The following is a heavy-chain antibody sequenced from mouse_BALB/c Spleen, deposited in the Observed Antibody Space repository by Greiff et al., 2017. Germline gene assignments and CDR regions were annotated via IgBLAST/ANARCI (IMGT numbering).Heavy chain of an antibody. CDR3: ARSDYDYDGGYYFDY. J-gene: IGHJ2*01. CDR1: GYSITSDYA. D-gene: IGHD2-4*01. V-gene: IGHV3-2*02. Sequence: EVQLQESGPGLVKPSQSLSLTCTVTGYSITSDYAWNWIRQFPGNKLEWMGYISYSGSTSYNPFLKSRISITRDTSKNQFFLQLNSVTTEDTATYYCARSDYDYDGGYYFDYWGQGTTLTVSS. CDR2: ISYSGST.